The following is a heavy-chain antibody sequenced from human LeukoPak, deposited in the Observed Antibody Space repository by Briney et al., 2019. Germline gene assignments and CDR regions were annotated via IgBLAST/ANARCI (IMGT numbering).Heavy chain of an antibody. V-gene: IGHV4-38-2*02. CDR1: LVTICTAHY. J-gene: IGHJ4*02. D-gene: IGHD3-16*01. CDR2: IHHSGYT. Sequence: PSETLSLTCVVSLVTICTAHYWGWIRQPPEKGLEWIGNIHHSGYTNYNPSLKSRVTISVDMSKNQLSLQLKSVPAADTRVYYCARMGSDYWGQGTLVTVSS. CDR3: ARMGSDY.